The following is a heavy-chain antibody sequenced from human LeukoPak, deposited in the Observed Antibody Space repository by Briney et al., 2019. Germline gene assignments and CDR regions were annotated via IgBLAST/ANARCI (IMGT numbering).Heavy chain of an antibody. CDR2: IYSSGIT. Sequence: PSETLSLTCTVSGGSISGYYWSWIRQPPGEGLEWIGYIYSSGITNYNPSLKSRVTISADTSQNHFSLALSSVTAADTAVYYCTKVRFYDGSGSYYFDFWGQGTLVTVSS. CDR3: TKVRFYDGSGSYYFDF. J-gene: IGHJ4*02. CDR1: GGSISGYY. D-gene: IGHD3-10*01. V-gene: IGHV4-59*01.